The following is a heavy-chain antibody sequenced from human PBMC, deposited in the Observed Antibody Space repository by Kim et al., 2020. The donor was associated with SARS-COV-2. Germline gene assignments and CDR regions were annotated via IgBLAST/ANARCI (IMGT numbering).Heavy chain of an antibody. V-gene: IGHV1-69*04. CDR3: ARDALATMIVLD. J-gene: IGHJ4*02. Sequence: SVKVSCKSSGGTFNNYAFSWVRQAPGQGLEWMGRIVPLLGLPNYARKFQGRVTITANNSTSTAYMELSSLRSEDTAVYYCARDALATMIVLDWGQGTLVPVSS. D-gene: IGHD3-22*01. CDR1: GGTFNNYA. CDR2: IVPLLGLP.